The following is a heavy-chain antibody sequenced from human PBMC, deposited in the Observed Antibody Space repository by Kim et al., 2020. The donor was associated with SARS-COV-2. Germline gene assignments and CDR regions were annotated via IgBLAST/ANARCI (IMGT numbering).Heavy chain of an antibody. J-gene: IGHJ3*02. CDR1: GYTFTSYG. CDR2: ISAYNGNT. V-gene: IGHV1-18*01. CDR3: ARRDGGLGWHYGSGSDAFDI. Sequence: ASVKVSCKASGYTFTSYGISWVRQAPGQGLEWMGWISAYNGNTNYAQKLQGRVTMTTDTSTSTAYMELRSLRSDDTAVYYCARRDGGLGWHYGSGSDAFDIWGQGTMVTVSS. D-gene: IGHD3-10*01.